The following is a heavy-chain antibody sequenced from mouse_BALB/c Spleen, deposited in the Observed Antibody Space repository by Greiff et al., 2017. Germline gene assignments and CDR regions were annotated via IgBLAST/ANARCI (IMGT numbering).Heavy chain of an antibody. J-gene: IGHJ2*01. Sequence: QVQLQQSGAELVRPGASVTLSCKASGYTFTDYEMHWVKQTPVHGLEWIGAIDPETGGTAYNQKFKGKATLTADKSSSTAYMELRSLTSEDSAVYYCTRPPDGDYWGQGTTLTVSS. CDR2: IDPETGGT. CDR1: GYTFTDYE. CDR3: TRPPDGDY. V-gene: IGHV1-15*01.